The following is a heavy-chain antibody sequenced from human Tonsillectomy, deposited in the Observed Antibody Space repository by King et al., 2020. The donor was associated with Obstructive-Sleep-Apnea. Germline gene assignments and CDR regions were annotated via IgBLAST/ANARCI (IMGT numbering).Heavy chain of an antibody. V-gene: IGHV3-23*04. CDR2: LSGSGGRT. J-gene: IGHJ3*02. CDR3: ANSRDNYVGAFDI. Sequence: VQLVESGGGLVQPGGSLRLSCAASGFTFSSYAVSWVRQVPGKWLEWVTGLSGSGGRTYYADSVKGRFTISRDNSKNTLCLQMNSLRAEDTAVYYCANSRDNYVGAFDIWGQGTMVTVSS. D-gene: IGHD3-16*01. CDR1: GFTFSSYA.